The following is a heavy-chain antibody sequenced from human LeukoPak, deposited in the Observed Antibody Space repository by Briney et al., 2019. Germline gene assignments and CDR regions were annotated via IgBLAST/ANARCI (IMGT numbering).Heavy chain of an antibody. Sequence: SETLSLTCTVSGGSISSSSYYWGWIRQPPGKGLEWIGSIYYSGSTYYNPSLKSRVTISVDTSKNQFSLKLSSVTAADTAVYYCVGGYGSGSYRFDFWGQGTLVTVSS. V-gene: IGHV4-39*07. CDR3: VGGYGSGSYRFDF. CDR2: IYYSGST. D-gene: IGHD3-10*01. CDR1: GGSISSSSYY. J-gene: IGHJ4*02.